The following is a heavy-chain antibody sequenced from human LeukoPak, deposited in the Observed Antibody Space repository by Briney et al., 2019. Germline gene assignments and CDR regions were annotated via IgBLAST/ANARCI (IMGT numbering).Heavy chain of an antibody. CDR3: ARAGYNWNDAHFDY. J-gene: IGHJ4*02. CDR2: IYTTGIT. CDR1: GGSISSYY. Sequence: SETLSLTCTVSGGSISSYYWSWIRQPAGKGLEWIGRIYTTGITNYNPSLKSRVTMSVDTSKNQFSLKLSSVTAADTAVYYCARAGYNWNDAHFDYWGQGTLVTVSS. D-gene: IGHD1-20*01. V-gene: IGHV4-4*07.